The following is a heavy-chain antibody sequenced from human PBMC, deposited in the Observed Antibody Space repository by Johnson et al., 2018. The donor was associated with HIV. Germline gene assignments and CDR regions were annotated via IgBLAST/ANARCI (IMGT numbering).Heavy chain of an antibody. V-gene: IGHV3-11*04. CDR3: AREEGSEILTRGDDFDI. CDR1: GFIFRDYY. Sequence: QVQLVESGGGLVKPGGSLRLSCAVSGFIFRDYYMSWIRQAPGKGLEWVSYISSSGKSTNYADSVKGRFTISRDNAKNSLSLQMNSLRAEDTAIYYCAREEGSEILTRGDDFDIWGQGTMVAVSS. D-gene: IGHD3-9*01. CDR2: ISSSGKST. J-gene: IGHJ3*02.